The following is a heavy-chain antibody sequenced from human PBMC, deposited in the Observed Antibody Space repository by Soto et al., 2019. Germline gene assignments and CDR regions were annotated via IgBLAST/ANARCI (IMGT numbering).Heavy chain of an antibody. CDR2: INHSGST. CDR3: ARGALVAATRRGPGDY. V-gene: IGHV4-34*01. Sequence: SETLSLTCAVYGGSFSGYYWSWIRQPPGKGLEWIGEINHSGSTNYNPSLKSRVTISVDTSKNQFSLKLSSVTAADTAVYYCARGALVAATRRGPGDYWGQGTLVTVSS. CDR1: GGSFSGYY. J-gene: IGHJ4*02. D-gene: IGHD2-15*01.